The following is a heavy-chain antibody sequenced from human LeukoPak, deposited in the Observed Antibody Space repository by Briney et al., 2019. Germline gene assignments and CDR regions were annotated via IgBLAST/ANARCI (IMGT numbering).Heavy chain of an antibody. Sequence: SETLSLTCTVSGGSISSYYWSWIRQPPGKGLEWIGYIYYSGSTNYNPSLKSRVTMSVDTSKNQFSLKLSSVTAADTAVYYCAREYCGGDCYSHYFDYWGQGTLVTVSS. CDR1: GGSISSYY. D-gene: IGHD2-21*02. CDR2: IYYSGST. V-gene: IGHV4-59*12. CDR3: AREYCGGDCYSHYFDY. J-gene: IGHJ4*02.